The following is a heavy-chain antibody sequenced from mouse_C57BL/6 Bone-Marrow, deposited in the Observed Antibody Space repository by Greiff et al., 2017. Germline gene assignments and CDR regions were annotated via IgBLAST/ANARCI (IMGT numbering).Heavy chain of an antibody. CDR2: ISDGGSYT. V-gene: IGHV5-4*01. Sequence: EVHLVESGGGLVKPGGSLKLSCAASGFTFSSYAMSWVRQTPEKRLEWVATISDGGSYTYYPDNVKGRFTISRDNAKNNLYLQMSHLKSEDTAMYYCARDRITTVVAPFAYWGQGTLVTVSA. J-gene: IGHJ3*01. D-gene: IGHD1-1*01. CDR3: ARDRITTVVAPFAY. CDR1: GFTFSSYA.